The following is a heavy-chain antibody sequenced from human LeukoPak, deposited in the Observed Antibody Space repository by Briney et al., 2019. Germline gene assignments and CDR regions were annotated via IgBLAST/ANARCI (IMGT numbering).Heavy chain of an antibody. Sequence: SQTLSLTCAVSGGSISSGGYSWSWIRQPPGKGLEWIGYIYHSGSTYYNPSLKSRVTISVDTSKNQFSLKLSSVTAADTAVYYCARAPQLDYWGQGTLVTVSS. D-gene: IGHD1-1*01. V-gene: IGHV4-30-2*01. CDR3: ARAPQLDY. CDR1: GGSISSGGYS. CDR2: IYHSGST. J-gene: IGHJ4*02.